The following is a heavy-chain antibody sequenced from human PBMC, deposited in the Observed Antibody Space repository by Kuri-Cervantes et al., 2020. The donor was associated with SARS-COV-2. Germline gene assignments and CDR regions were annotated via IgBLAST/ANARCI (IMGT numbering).Heavy chain of an antibody. J-gene: IGHJ4*02. Sequence: SETLSLTCAVYGGSFSSYYWGWIRQPPGKGLEWIGSIYYSGSTYYNPSLKSRVTISADTSKNQFSLKLSSVTAADTAVYYCARQADLLLGNDNYGWDYWGQGTLVTVSS. CDR1: GGSFSSYY. D-gene: IGHD3-22*01. CDR3: ARQADLLLGNDNYGWDY. CDR2: IYYSGST. V-gene: IGHV4-39*01.